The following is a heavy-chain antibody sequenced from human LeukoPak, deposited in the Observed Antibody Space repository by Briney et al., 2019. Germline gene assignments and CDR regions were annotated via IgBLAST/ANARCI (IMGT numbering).Heavy chain of an antibody. V-gene: IGHV3-7*03. J-gene: IGHJ4*02. CDR3: ARVRAQTTVSVPLDY. CDR1: GFTFSSYW. Sequence: GGSLRLSCAASGFTFSSYWMSWVRQAPGKGLEWVANIKQDGSEKYYVDSVKGRFTISRDNAKNSLYLQMNSLRAEDTAVYYCARVRAQTTVSVPLDYWGQGTLVTVSS. CDR2: IKQDGSEK. D-gene: IGHD4-11*01.